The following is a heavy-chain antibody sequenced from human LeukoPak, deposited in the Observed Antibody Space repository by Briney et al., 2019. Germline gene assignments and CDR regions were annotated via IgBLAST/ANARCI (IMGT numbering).Heavy chain of an antibody. CDR1: GYTFTGYY. CDR2: INPSSGGT. Sequence: ASVKVSCKASGYTFTGYYIHWVRQAPGQGLEWMGWINPSSGGTNYAQKFQGRVTMTTDTSITTANMELSRLRSDDTTMYYCARGAVSGSLFSDYWGRGTLVTVP. V-gene: IGHV1-2*02. D-gene: IGHD1-26*01. CDR3: ARGAVSGSLFSDY. J-gene: IGHJ4*02.